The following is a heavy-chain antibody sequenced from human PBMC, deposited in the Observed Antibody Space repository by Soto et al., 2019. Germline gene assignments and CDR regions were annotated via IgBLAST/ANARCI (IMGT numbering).Heavy chain of an antibody. V-gene: IGHV3-73*01. J-gene: IGHJ4*02. CDR1: GFTFSGSV. CDR2: IRGKADSYAT. Sequence: GGSLRLSCAASGFTFSGSVLHWVRHASGKGLEWVGRIRGKADSYATAYAASVKGRFTISRDDSMNTAYLQMNSLKTEDTAVYYCTRHYYDSSGYYSGISNWGQGTLVTVSS. D-gene: IGHD3-22*01. CDR3: TRHYYDSSGYYSGISN.